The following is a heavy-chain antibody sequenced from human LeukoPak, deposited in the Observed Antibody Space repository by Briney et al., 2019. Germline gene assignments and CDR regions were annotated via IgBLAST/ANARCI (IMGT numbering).Heavy chain of an antibody. CDR3: ATQGVSSGWYLVY. J-gene: IGHJ4*02. Sequence: GGSLRLSCAASGFTFSSYAMHWVRQAPGKGLEWVAVISYDGSNKYYADSVKGRFTISRDNSKNTLYLQMNSLRAEDTAVYYCATQGVSSGWYLVYWGQGTLVTVSS. D-gene: IGHD6-19*01. CDR1: GFTFSSYA. V-gene: IGHV3-30*04. CDR2: ISYDGSNK.